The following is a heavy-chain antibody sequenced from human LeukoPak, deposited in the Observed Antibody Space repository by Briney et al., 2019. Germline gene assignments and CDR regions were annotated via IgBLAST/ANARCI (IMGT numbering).Heavy chain of an antibody. D-gene: IGHD1-14*01. J-gene: IGHJ4*02. CDR1: GFTFSSYA. Sequence: PGGSLRLSCAASGFTFSSYAMSWVRQAPGKGLEWVSAISGSGGSTAYADSVKGRFTISRDNAKNTLYLQMDSLRADDTGVYYCARSNQADDYWGQGTLVTVSS. V-gene: IGHV3-23*01. CDR2: ISGSGGST. CDR3: ARSNQADDY.